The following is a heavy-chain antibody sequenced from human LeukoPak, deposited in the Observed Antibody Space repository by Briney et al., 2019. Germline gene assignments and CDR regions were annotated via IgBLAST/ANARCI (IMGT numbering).Heavy chain of an antibody. CDR3: ARTQEAGYSSGYYYYYMDV. J-gene: IGHJ6*03. Sequence: ASETLSLTCTVSGGSISSYYWSWIRQPPGKGLEWIGYICYSGSSNYNPSLKSRVTISVDTSKNQFSLKLSSVTAADTAVYYCARTQEAGYSSGYYYYYMDVWGKGTTVTISS. CDR2: ICYSGSS. CDR1: GGSISSYY. D-gene: IGHD6-19*01. V-gene: IGHV4-59*01.